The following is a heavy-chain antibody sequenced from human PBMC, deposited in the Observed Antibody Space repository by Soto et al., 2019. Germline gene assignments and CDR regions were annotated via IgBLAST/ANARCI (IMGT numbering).Heavy chain of an antibody. D-gene: IGHD6-19*01. V-gene: IGHV5-10-1*01. J-gene: IGHJ4*02. Sequence: SPSFQGHVTISADKSISTAYLQWSSLKASDTAMYYCARHVLYPRRHSSGFDYWGQGTLVTVSS. CDR3: ARHVLYPRRHSSGFDY.